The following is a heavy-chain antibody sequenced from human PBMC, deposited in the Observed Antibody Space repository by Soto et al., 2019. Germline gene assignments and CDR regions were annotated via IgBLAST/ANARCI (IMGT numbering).Heavy chain of an antibody. V-gene: IGHV3-64*02. CDR1: GFTFSKYP. CDR3: ARGQIPYGLDV. Sequence: GGSLRLACTASGFTFSKYPMHWVRQAPGKGLEYVSAISGDGGTTFYADSVRGRFTMSRDNLKNTLYLQMRSLRVEDMAVYYCARGQIPYGLDVWGQGTTVTVSS. CDR2: ISGDGGTT. J-gene: IGHJ6*02.